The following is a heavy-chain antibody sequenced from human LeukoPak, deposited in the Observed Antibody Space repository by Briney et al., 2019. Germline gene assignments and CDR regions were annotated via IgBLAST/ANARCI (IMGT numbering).Heavy chain of an antibody. Sequence: GGSLRLFCAASGFAFGNFAMSWVRQAPGKGVEWVSAMSGSGYYTYYVESVKGRFTISRDNSKNTLYLHMNSLRADDTAVYYCAKMEGQRLYDYCMDVWGRGTTVTVSS. J-gene: IGHJ6*03. CDR3: AKMEGQRLYDYCMDV. CDR2: MSGSGYYT. V-gene: IGHV3-23*01. D-gene: IGHD3-3*01. CDR1: GFAFGNFA.